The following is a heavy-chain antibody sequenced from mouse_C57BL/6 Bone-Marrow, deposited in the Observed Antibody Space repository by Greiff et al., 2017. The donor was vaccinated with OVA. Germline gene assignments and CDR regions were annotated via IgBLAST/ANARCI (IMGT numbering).Heavy chain of an antibody. CDR1: GYTFTDYY. J-gene: IGHJ2*01. D-gene: IGHD1-1*01. V-gene: IGHV1-26*01. Sequence: VQLQQSGPELVKPGASVKISCKASGYTFTDYYMNWVKQSHGKSLEWIGDINPNNGGTSYNQKFKGKATLTVDKSSSTAYMELRSLTSEDSAVYYCASTTVAPLDYWGQGTTLTVSS. CDR3: ASTTVAPLDY. CDR2: INPNNGGT.